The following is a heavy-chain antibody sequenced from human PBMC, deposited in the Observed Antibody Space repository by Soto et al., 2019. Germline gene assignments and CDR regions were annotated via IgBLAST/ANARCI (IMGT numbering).Heavy chain of an antibody. CDR3: ARSIVATISLFSPWDV. V-gene: IGHV1-3*01. CDR1: GYTFTSYA. D-gene: IGHD5-12*01. J-gene: IGHJ6*02. Sequence: QVQLVQSGAEVKKPGASVKVSCKASGYTFTSYAMHWVRQAPGQRLEWMGWINAGNGNTKYSQKFQGRVTITMDTSASTAYMELSRLRSEDTAVYYCARSIVATISLFSPWDVWGQGTTVTVSS. CDR2: INAGNGNT.